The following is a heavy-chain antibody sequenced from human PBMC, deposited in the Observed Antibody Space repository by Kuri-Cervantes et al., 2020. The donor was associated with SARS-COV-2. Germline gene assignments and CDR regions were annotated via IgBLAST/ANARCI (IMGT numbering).Heavy chain of an antibody. CDR3: ARDGPRVTAHSLDY. D-gene: IGHD5-18*01. V-gene: IGHV3-33*08. CDR2: IWYDGNDK. J-gene: IGHJ4*02. Sequence: GGSLRLSCAASGFTLSSYGMHWVRQAPGKGLEWVAVIWYDGNDKYYAESVKGRFTISRDSSKNTLYLQMNSLRTEDSAVYYCARDGPRVTAHSLDYWGQGTLVTVSS. CDR1: GFTLSSYG.